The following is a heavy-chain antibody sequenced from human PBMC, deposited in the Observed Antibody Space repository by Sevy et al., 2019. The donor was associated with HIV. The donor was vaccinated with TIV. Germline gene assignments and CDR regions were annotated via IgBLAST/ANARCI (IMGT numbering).Heavy chain of an antibody. D-gene: IGHD2-21*02. CDR1: GYSFTSYW. CDR2: IYPGDSDT. Sequence: GESLKISCKGSGYSFTSYWIGWVRQMPGKGLEWMRIIYPGDSDTRYSPSFQGQVTISADKSCSTAYLQWRILKASDTAMYYCARLRYGGNSEYFQHWGQGTLVTVSS. CDR3: ARLRYGGNSEYFQH. J-gene: IGHJ1*01. V-gene: IGHV5-51*01.